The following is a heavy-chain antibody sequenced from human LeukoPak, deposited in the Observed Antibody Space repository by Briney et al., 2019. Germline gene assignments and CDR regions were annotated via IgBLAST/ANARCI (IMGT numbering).Heavy chain of an antibody. D-gene: IGHD3-10*01. CDR2: IESDGSTT. CDR1: GFTFSTYW. CDR3: ARVHWGNYYLNAFDI. J-gene: IGHJ3*02. V-gene: IGHV3-74*01. Sequence: GGSLRLSCAASGFTFSTYWMHWVRQAPGKGLVWISRIESDGSTTSYADSVKGRFTISRDNPKNTLYLQMNSLRVEDTAVYYCARVHWGNYYLNAFDIWGQGTMVTVSS.